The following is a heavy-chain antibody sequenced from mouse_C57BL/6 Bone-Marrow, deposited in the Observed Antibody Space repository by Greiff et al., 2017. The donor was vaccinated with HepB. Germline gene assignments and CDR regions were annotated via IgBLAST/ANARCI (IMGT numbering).Heavy chain of an antibody. CDR3: ARSVFITTVVRYFDV. Sequence: QVQLKQPGTELVKPGASVKLSCKASGYTFTSYWMHWVKQRPGQGLEWIGNINPSNGGTNYNEKFKSKATLTVDKSSSTAYMQLSSLTSEDSAVYYCARSVFITTVVRYFDVWGTGTTVTVSS. V-gene: IGHV1-53*01. D-gene: IGHD1-1*01. CDR2: INPSNGGT. J-gene: IGHJ1*03. CDR1: GYTFTSYW.